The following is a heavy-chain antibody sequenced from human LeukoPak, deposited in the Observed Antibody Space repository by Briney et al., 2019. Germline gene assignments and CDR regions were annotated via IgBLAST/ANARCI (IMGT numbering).Heavy chain of an antibody. CDR2: IIDTGST. CDR3: ATPDSSGYYYLY. D-gene: IGHD3-22*01. Sequence: SETLSLTCTVSGGSISTYYWTWIRQPPGKGLEWIGEIIDTGSTKYNSSLKSRVTISVDTSKNQFSLKLSSVTAADTAVYYCATPDSSGYYYLYWGQGTLVTVSS. CDR1: GGSISTYY. J-gene: IGHJ4*02. V-gene: IGHV4-34*12.